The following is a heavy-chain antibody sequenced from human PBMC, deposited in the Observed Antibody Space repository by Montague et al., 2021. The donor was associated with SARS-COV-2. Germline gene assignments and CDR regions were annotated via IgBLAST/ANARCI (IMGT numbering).Heavy chain of an antibody. CDR2: IYYSGST. Sequence: SETLSLTCTVSGGSISSSSYYWGWIRQPPGKGLEWIGSIYYSGSTYYNPSLKSRVTISVDTSKNQFYLKLSSVTAADTAVYYCARQKRRITIFGVVIPPVLPWFEPWGQGILVTVSS. J-gene: IGHJ5*02. V-gene: IGHV4-39*01. D-gene: IGHD3-3*01. CDR1: GGSISSSSYY. CDR3: ARQKRRITIFGVVIPPVLPWFEP.